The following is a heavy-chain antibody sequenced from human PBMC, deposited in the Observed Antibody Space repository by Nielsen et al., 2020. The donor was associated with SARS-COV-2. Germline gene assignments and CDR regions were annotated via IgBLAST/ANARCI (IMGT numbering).Heavy chain of an antibody. D-gene: IGHD2-2*01. CDR1: GFTFSSYA. J-gene: IGHJ5*02. CDR3: AKAGSSIVVVPAAIHNWFDP. Sequence: GESLKISCAASGFTFSSYAMHWVRQAPGKGLEWVAVISYDGSNKYYADSVKGRFTISRDNSKNTLYLQMNSLRAEDTAVYYCAKAGSSIVVVPAAIHNWFDPWGQGTLVTVSS. V-gene: IGHV3-30-3*01. CDR2: ISYDGSNK.